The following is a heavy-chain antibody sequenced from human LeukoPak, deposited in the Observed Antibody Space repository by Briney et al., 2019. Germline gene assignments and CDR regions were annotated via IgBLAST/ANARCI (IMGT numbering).Heavy chain of an antibody. D-gene: IGHD5-18*01. Sequence: PSETLSLTCTVSGGSISSYYWSWIRQPPGKGLEWIGYIYYSGSTNYNPSLKSRVTISVDTSKNQFSLKLSSATAADTAVYYCARRGYTYGYNYYYGMDVWGQGTTVTVSS. CDR2: IYYSGST. CDR1: GGSISSYY. V-gene: IGHV4-59*08. J-gene: IGHJ6*02. CDR3: ARRGYTYGYNYYYGMDV.